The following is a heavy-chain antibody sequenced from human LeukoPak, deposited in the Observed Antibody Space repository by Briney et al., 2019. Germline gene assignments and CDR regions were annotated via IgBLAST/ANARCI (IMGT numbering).Heavy chain of an antibody. CDR3: ARERARHQKTSFDY. V-gene: IGHV1-2*04. D-gene: IGHD2-2*01. Sequence: ASVKVSCKASGYTFTGYYMHWVRQAPGQGLEWXXWINXNSGGTXXXXXXXXXXXMTRDXSISTAYMELSRLRSDDTAVYYCARERARHQKTSFDYWGQGTLVTVSS. J-gene: IGHJ4*02. CDR1: GYTFTGYY. CDR2: INXNSGGT.